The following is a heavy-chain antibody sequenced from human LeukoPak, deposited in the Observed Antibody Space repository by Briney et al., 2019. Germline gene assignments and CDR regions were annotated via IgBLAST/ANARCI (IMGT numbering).Heavy chain of an antibody. CDR1: GVSVSSGSYY. CDR3: ARVPSSQQLDFDY. CDR2: IYYSGST. V-gene: IGHV4-61*01. Sequence: SETLSLTCTVSGVSVSSGSYYWSWIRQPPGKGLEWIGYIYYSGSTNYNPSLKSRVTISVDTSKNQFSLKLSSVTAADTAVYYCARVPSSQQLDFDYWGQGTLVTVSS. D-gene: IGHD6-13*01. J-gene: IGHJ4*02.